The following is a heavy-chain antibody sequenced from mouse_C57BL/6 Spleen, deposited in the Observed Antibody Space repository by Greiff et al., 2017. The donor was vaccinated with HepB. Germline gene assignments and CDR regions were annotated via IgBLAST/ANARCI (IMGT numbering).Heavy chain of an antibody. CDR2: IWSDGST. CDR1: GFSLTSYG. V-gene: IGHV2-6-1*01. D-gene: IGHD1-1*02. CDR3: ARHERNYAYAMDY. Sequence: VMLVESGPGLVAPSQSLSITCTVSGFSLTSYGVHWVRQPPGKGLEWLVVIWSDGSTTYNSALKSRLSISKDNSKSQVFLKMNSLQTDDTAMYYCARHERNYAYAMDYWGQGTSVTVSS. J-gene: IGHJ4*01.